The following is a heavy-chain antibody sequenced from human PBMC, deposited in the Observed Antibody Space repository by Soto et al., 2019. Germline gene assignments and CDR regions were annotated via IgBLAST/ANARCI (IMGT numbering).Heavy chain of an antibody. CDR3: ARGMKSQKNYYFDY. J-gene: IGHJ4*02. CDR2: IYYSGST. Sequence: SETLSLTCNLSGGSISSSSYYWGWIRQPPGKGLEWIGSIYYSGSTYYNPSLKSRVTISVDTSKNQFSLKLSSVTAADTAVYYCARGMKSQKNYYFDYWGQGTLVTVSS. V-gene: IGHV4-39*01. D-gene: IGHD1-7*01. CDR1: GGSISSSSYY.